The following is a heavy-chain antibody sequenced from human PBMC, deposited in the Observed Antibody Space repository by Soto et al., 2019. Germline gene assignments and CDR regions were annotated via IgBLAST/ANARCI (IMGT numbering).Heavy chain of an antibody. CDR1: GFAISRGYY. J-gene: IGHJ4*02. Sequence: SETLSLTCSVSGFAISRGYYWSWVRQPPGKGLEWIGSIYPSVSSYHNPSLATRLGLSIDTSKNQFTLNLPPVTAADTALYFCARERVGKTFFDNWGQGIQVTVSS. D-gene: IGHD1-26*01. CDR2: IYPSVSS. CDR3: ARERVGKTFFDN. V-gene: IGHV4-38-2*02.